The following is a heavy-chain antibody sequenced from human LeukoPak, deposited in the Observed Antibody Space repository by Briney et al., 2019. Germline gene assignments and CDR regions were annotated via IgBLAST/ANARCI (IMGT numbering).Heavy chain of an antibody. CDR2: ISRSGSTV. CDR3: ARDLNGMDV. V-gene: IGHV3-48*03. J-gene: IGHJ6*02. CDR1: GFTFSNYE. Sequence: GGSLRLSCVGSGFTFSNYEMNWVRQAPGKGLEWVSYISRSGSTVHYADSVKGRFSISRDNGKSSLFLQVNSLRAEDTALYYCARDLNGMDVWGQGTTVTVSS.